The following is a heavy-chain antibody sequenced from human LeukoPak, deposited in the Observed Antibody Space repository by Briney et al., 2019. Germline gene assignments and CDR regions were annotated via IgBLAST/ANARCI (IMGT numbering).Heavy chain of an antibody. CDR1: GGSLSSYY. J-gene: IGHJ4*02. CDR3: ARDRRVAFDY. D-gene: IGHD2-15*01. Sequence: SETLSLTCTVSGGSLSSYYWSWIRQPPGKGLEWIGYIYYSGSTNYNPSLKSRVTISVDTSKNQFSLKLSSVTAADTAVYYCARDRRVAFDYWGQGTLVTVSS. CDR2: IYYSGST. V-gene: IGHV4-59*01.